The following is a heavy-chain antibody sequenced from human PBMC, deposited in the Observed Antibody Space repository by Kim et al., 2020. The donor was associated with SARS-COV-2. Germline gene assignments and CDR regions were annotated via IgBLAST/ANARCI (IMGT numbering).Heavy chain of an antibody. Sequence: YYADSVKGRFTITRDNSKNTLYLQMSSLRAEDTAVYYCVKEGSTSWVFDYWGQGTLVTVSS. J-gene: IGHJ4*02. CDR3: VKEGSTSWVFDY. D-gene: IGHD2-2*01. V-gene: IGHV3-64D*09.